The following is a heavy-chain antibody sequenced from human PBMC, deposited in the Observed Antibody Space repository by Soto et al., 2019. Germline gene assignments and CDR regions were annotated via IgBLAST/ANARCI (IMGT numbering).Heavy chain of an antibody. D-gene: IGHD3-22*01. J-gene: IGHJ4*02. Sequence: KTSETLSLTCTVSGGSISSYYWSWIRQPPGKGLEWIGYIYYSGSTNYNPSLKSRVTISVDTSKNQFSLKLSSVTAADTAVYYCARDRSGQYDSSGYDYWGQGTLVTVSS. CDR3: ARDRSGQYDSSGYDY. V-gene: IGHV4-59*01. CDR2: IYYSGST. CDR1: GGSISSYY.